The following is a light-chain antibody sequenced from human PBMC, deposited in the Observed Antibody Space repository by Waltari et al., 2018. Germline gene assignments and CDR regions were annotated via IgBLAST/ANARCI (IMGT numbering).Light chain of an antibody. V-gene: IGKV1-39*01. Sequence: DIQMTQSPSSLSASVGDTVTVTCRASQNIRTYLNWYQQKTAKAPKLLIYGASTLQRGVPSRFRGSASGTEFTLTVTNLQPDDFATYFGQQSFSSPWTFGQGTTVNI. CDR2: GAS. J-gene: IGKJ1*01. CDR3: QQSFSSPWT. CDR1: QNIRTY.